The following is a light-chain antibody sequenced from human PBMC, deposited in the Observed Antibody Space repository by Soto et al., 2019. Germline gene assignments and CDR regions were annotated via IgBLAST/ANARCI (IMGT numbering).Light chain of an antibody. CDR3: QQSYSTVS. V-gene: IGKV1-39*01. J-gene: IGKJ4*01. CDR1: QSISTH. CDR2: AAS. Sequence: DIQMTQSPSSLSAFVGDRVTITCRASQSISTHLNWYQQKLGKAPNLLIYAASNLQSGVPSMFSGSGSGTDFTLTINSLQPEDFATYYCQQSYSTVSFGGGTKVEV.